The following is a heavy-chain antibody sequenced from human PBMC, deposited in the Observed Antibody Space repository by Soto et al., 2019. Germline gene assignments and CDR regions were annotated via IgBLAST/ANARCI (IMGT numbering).Heavy chain of an antibody. V-gene: IGHV4-30-2*01. D-gene: IGHD1-26*01. CDR1: GASITFGGYS. J-gene: IGHJ4*02. CDR2: INHLETT. CDR3: ARGGGSDSFDY. Sequence: SETLSLTVTVSGASITFGGYSWSWIRQTPGKGLEWIGYINHLETTFYNPSFESRLTLSIDRAKNQFSLKLHSMSAADRAVYFCARGGGSDSFDYWGQGILVTVSS.